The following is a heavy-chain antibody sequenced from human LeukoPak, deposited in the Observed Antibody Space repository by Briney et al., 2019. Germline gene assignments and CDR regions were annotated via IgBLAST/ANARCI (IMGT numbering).Heavy chain of an antibody. CDR1: GGSFSGYY. Sequence: SETLSLTCAVYGGSFSGYYWSWIRQPPGKGLEWIGEINHSGSTNYNPSLKSRVTISVDTSKNQFSLKLSSVTAADTAVYYCARETSGSFPYWGQGTLVTVSS. CDR2: INHSGST. J-gene: IGHJ4*02. CDR3: ARETSGSFPY. D-gene: IGHD2-15*01. V-gene: IGHV4-34*01.